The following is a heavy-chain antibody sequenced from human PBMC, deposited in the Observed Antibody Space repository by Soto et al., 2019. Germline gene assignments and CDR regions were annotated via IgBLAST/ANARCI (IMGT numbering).Heavy chain of an antibody. CDR2: INHSGST. D-gene: IGHD1-26*01. CDR3: VSYMSSSGSYGYDFDY. V-gene: IGHV4-34*01. Sequence: PETLSLTCAVYGGSFSGYYWSWIRQPPGKGLEWIGEINHSGSTNYNPSLKSRVTISVDTSKNQFSLKLSSVTAADTAVYYCVSYMSSSGSYGYDFDYWGQGTLVTVSS. CDR1: GGSFSGYY. J-gene: IGHJ4*02.